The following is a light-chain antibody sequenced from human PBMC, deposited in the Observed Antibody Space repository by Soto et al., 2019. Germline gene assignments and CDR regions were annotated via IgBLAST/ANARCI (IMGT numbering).Light chain of an antibody. Sequence: DIQMTQSPSSLSASVGDRVTITCRASQPINNYLHWYQQKPGQAPNLLIYAAFSLQSGVPSRFSGSGSGTEFTLTISSLQPEDFATYFCQHNHGTPWTFGQGTKVDIK. V-gene: IGKV1-39*01. J-gene: IGKJ1*01. CDR2: AAF. CDR1: QPINNY. CDR3: QHNHGTPWT.